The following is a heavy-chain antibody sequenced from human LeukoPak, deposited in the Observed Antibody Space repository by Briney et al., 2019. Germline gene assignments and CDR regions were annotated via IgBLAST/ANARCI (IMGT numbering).Heavy chain of an antibody. Sequence: GGSLRLSCAASGFSFSHAWMTWVRQAPGKGLEWIGRIQSETDGGTTDYAAPVKGRFTISRDDSKNMLYLQMNSLKNEDTAVYYCTTSPQWLENWRQGTLVTVSP. CDR2: IQSETDGGTT. CDR1: GFSFSHAW. D-gene: IGHD6-19*01. V-gene: IGHV3-15*01. CDR3: TTSPQWLEN. J-gene: IGHJ4*02.